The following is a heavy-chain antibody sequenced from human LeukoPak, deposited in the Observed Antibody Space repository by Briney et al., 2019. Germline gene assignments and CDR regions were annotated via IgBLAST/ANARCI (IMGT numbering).Heavy chain of an antibody. D-gene: IGHD4-11*01. Sequence: PGGSLRLSCAASGFTFSSYAMSWVRQAPGKGLEWVSAISGSGGSTYYADSVKGRFTISRDNSKNTLYLQMNTLITEDTALCYCARLGVPTYFDRWSQGTLVTVSS. V-gene: IGHV3-23*01. CDR2: ISGSGGST. J-gene: IGHJ4*02. CDR1: GFTFSSYA. CDR3: ARLGVPTYFDR.